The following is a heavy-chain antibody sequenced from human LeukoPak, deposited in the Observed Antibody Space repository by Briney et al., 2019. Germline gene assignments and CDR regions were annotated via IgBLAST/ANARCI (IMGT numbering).Heavy chain of an antibody. CDR2: ISYDGSNK. Sequence: PGRSLRLSCAASGFTFSSYAMHWVRQAPGKGLEWVAVISYDGSNKYYADSVKGRFTISRDNSKNTLYLQMNSLRAEDTAVYCCARDPPDYWGQGTLVTVSS. CDR1: GFTFSSYA. CDR3: ARDPPDY. J-gene: IGHJ4*02. V-gene: IGHV3-30*04.